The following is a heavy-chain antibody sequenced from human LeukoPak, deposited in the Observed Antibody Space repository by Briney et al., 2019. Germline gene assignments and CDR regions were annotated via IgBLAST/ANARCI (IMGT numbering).Heavy chain of an antibody. CDR1: GGSFSGYY. D-gene: IGHD3-16*02. CDR3: VRAKGRDYVWGSYPLAFDY. V-gene: IGHV4-34*01. J-gene: IGHJ4*02. CDR2: INHSGST. Sequence: SETLSLTCAVYGGSFSGYYWSWIRQPPGKGLEWIGEINHSGSTNYNPSLKSRVTISVDTSKNQFSLKLSSVTAADTAVYYCVRAKGRDYVWGSYPLAFDYWGQGTLVTVSS.